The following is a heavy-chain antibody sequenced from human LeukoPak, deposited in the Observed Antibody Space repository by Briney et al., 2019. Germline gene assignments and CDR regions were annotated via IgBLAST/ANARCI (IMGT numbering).Heavy chain of an antibody. CDR3: ARGVLLQGRGAFDI. D-gene: IGHD2-15*01. CDR2: VVPNSGGT. Sequence: ASVKVSCKASGYTFSVYYIHWLRQAPGQGLEWMGWVVPNSGGTNYAQKFRDRVTMTRDTSIDTAYMELSSLTYDDTAVYYCARGVLLQGRGAFDIWGQGTMVTVSS. V-gene: IGHV1-2*02. J-gene: IGHJ3*02. CDR1: GYTFSVYY.